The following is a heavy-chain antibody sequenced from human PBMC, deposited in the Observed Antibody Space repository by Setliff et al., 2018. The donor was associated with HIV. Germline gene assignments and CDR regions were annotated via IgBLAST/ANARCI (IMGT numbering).Heavy chain of an antibody. V-gene: IGHV1-3*01. J-gene: IGHJ4*01. CDR3: ARGALLAVFDFDH. D-gene: IGHD3-10*01. Sequence: ASVKVSCKASGYTFTTYSIHWVRQAPGQSLEWMGWINVGKGDTKYSQELQGRITLTTDTSANTAYMELSSLRSDDTAVYFCARGALLAVFDFDHWGHGTLVTVSS. CDR1: GYTFTTYS. CDR2: INVGKGDT.